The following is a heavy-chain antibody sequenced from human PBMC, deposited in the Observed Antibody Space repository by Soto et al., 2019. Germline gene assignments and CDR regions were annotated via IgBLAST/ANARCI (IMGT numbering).Heavy chain of an antibody. CDR3: ARSGRSGYNYYYGMDV. Sequence: LSLTCTVSGDSISGYYWSWIRQPPGKRLEWIGYIYESGSTNYNPSLKSRVTMSIDRSKNQFSLKLSSVTAADTAVYYCARSGRSGYNYYYGMDVWGQGTTVTVSS. J-gene: IGHJ6*02. CDR2: IYESGST. CDR1: GDSISGYY. D-gene: IGHD3-3*01. V-gene: IGHV4-59*01.